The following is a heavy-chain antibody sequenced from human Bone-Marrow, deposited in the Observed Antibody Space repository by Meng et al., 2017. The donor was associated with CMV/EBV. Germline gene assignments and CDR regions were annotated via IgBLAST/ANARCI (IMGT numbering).Heavy chain of an antibody. J-gene: IGHJ4*02. CDR2: INAGNGNT. D-gene: IGHD2-2*01. CDR3: ATAGLIVPALGF. CDR1: GYTFTSYA. V-gene: IGHV1-3*01. Sequence: QVQLVQSGAEVKKPGASVKVSCKASGYTFTSYAMHWVRQAPGQRPEWMGWINAGNGNTKYSQKFQGRVTITRDTSASTAYMELSSLRSEDTAVYYCATAGLIVPALGFWGQGTLVTVSS.